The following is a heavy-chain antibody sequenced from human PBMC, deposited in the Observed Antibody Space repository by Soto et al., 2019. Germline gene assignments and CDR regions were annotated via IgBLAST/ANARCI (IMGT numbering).Heavy chain of an antibody. V-gene: IGHV3-21*01. Sequence: GGSLRLSCAASGFTFSSYSMNWVRQAPGKGLEWVSSISSSSSYIYYADSVKGRFTISRDNAKNSLYLRMNSLRAEDTAVYYCARDLIYYDSSGYYPNVEGSVDYWGQGTLVTVSS. CDR1: GFTFSSYS. CDR3: ARDLIYYDSSGYYPNVEGSVDY. D-gene: IGHD3-22*01. J-gene: IGHJ4*02. CDR2: ISSSSSYI.